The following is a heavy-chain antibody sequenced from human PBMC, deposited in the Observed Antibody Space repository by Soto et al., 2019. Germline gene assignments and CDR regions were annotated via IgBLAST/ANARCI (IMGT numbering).Heavy chain of an antibody. CDR3: ARRGESGSWSSDYYFYMDV. CDR2: MIPVFGST. J-gene: IGHJ6*02. CDR1: GGTFSSYA. D-gene: IGHD6-13*01. V-gene: IGHV1-69*01. Sequence: QVQLVQSGAEVKKPGSSVKVSCKASGGTFSSYAISWVRQAPGQGLEWMAGMIPVFGSTHYTKKFQGRVTVTADESTSTACLEVSSVRSEDTAVYYCARRGESGSWSSDYYFYMDVWGQGTTIIVSS.